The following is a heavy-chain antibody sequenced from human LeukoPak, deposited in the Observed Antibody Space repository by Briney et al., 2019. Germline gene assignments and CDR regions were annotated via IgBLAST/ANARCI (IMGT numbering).Heavy chain of an antibody. CDR1: GGSISSHSYY. J-gene: IGHJ6*02. D-gene: IGHD3-10*01. CDR3: ARIDWFGESPGMDV. Sequence: NPSETLSLTCTVSGGSISSHSYYWGWIRQPPGKGLEWIGSIHYSGSTYYNPSLRSRVTISVDTSKNQFSLNLSSVTAADTAVYYCARIDWFGESPGMDVWGQGTTVTVSS. V-gene: IGHV4-39*07. CDR2: IHYSGST.